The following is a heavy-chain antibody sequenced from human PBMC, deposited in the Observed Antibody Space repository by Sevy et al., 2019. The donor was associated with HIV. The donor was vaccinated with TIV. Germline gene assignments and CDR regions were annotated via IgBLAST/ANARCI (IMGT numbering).Heavy chain of an antibody. CDR1: GFTLSIYW. D-gene: IGHD3-9*01. CDR3: VRGSTGTFGH. J-gene: IGHJ4*02. Sequence: GGSLRLSCAASGFTLSIYWMHWVRQVPGKGLVWVSHINSDGKIKRYADSVEGRFTICRDNAEKTVYLQMNSLRADDTAVYYCVRGSTGTFGHWGQGTLVTVSS. V-gene: IGHV3-74*01. CDR2: INSDGKIK.